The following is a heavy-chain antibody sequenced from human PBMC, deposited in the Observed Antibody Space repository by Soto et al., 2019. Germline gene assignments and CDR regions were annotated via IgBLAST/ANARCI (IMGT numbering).Heavy chain of an antibody. Sequence: SETLSLTCIVSGESISSSSYYWGWIRQPPGKGLEWIGSIYYSGRTYYNPSFKSRVTRSIDTSKNQFSLKLRSVTATDTAVYYCARQRTTVVTQAYFDHWGQGALVTVSS. D-gene: IGHD2-21*02. J-gene: IGHJ4*02. V-gene: IGHV4-39*01. CDR2: IYYSGRT. CDR1: GESISSSSYY. CDR3: ARQRTTVVTQAYFDH.